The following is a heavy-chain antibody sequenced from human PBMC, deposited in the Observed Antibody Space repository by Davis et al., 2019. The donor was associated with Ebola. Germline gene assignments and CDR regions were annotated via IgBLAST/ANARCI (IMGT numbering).Heavy chain of an antibody. V-gene: IGHV1-58*01. CDR1: GFTSTSSA. CDR3: AADMTTVTEDWYFDL. Sequence: SVKVSCKASGFTSTSSAVQWVRQARGQRLEWIGWIVVGSGNTNYAQKFQERVTITRDMSTSTAYMELSSLRSEDTAVYYCAADMTTVTEDWYFDLWGRGTLVTVSS. J-gene: IGHJ2*01. D-gene: IGHD4-17*01. CDR2: IVVGSGNT.